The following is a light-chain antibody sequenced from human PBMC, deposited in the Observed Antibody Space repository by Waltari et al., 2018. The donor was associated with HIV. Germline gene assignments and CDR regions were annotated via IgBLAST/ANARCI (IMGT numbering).Light chain of an antibody. V-gene: IGLV2-14*03. Sequence: QSALTQPASVSGSPGQSTTTSCTGTSSDVGGYNYVPWYQQHPGKAPKLMIYDVSNRPSGVSNRFSGSKSGNTASLTISGLQAEDEADYYCSSYTSSSTLYVFGTGTKVTVL. CDR3: SSYTSSSTLYV. J-gene: IGLJ1*01. CDR2: DVS. CDR1: SSDVGGYNY.